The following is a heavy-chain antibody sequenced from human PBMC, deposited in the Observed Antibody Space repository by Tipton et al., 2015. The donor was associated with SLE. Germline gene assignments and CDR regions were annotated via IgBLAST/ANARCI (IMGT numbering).Heavy chain of an antibody. Sequence: TLSLTCTVSSDSVSSDDYYWTWIRQPAGKGLEWIGRIYPSGSTYYNPSLKSRVTISVDTSKNQFSLKLSSVTAADTAVYYCARDPLGIRAFDIWGQGTMVTVSS. J-gene: IGHJ3*02. CDR2: IYPSGST. V-gene: IGHV4-61*02. CDR1: SDSVSSDDYY. D-gene: IGHD7-27*01. CDR3: ARDPLGIRAFDI.